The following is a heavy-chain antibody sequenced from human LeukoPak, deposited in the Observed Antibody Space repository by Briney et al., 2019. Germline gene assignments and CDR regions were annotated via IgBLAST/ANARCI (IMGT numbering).Heavy chain of an antibody. V-gene: IGHV4-39*07. CDR1: GGSVYTSDYY. J-gene: IGHJ4*02. CDR2: IFYTGKT. CDR3: ARVFDS. Sequence: SETLSLTCTVSGGSVYTSDYYWGWVRQPPGKGPEWIGDIFYTGKTNYNPPLKSRVSISIDTSKNQFSLKLTSVTAADTAVYYCARVFDSWGQGALVTVSS.